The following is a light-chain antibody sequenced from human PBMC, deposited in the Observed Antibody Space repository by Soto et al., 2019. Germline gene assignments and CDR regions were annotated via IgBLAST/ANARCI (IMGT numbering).Light chain of an antibody. J-gene: IGLJ1*01. CDR1: SGFVGSFSL. Sequence: QSALAQPASVSGSPGQSITIACTGTSGFVGSFSLVSWYQQHPGKAPKVMISEGHRRPSGVPDRFSGSTSVNSSSLTIFGLQADDDADFYCCLYVGANTDVFGTGTKLTVL. CDR3: CLYVGANTDV. V-gene: IGLV2-23*01. CDR2: EGH.